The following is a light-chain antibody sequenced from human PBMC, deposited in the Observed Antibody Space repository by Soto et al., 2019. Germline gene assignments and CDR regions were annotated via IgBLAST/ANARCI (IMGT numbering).Light chain of an antibody. CDR1: SSNIGAGYD. Sequence: QSVLTQPPSVSGAPGQRVTISCTGSSSNIGAGYDVHWYQQLPGTAPKLLIYGNSIRPSGVPDRFSGSKSGTSASLAITGLQAEDEADYYCQSYDSSLSASHVVFGGGTKLTVL. CDR3: QSYDSSLSASHVV. J-gene: IGLJ2*01. CDR2: GNS. V-gene: IGLV1-40*01.